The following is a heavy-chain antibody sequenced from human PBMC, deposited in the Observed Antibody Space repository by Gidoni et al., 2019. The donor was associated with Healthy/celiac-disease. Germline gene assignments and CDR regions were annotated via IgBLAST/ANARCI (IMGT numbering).Heavy chain of an antibody. Sequence: EVQLLESGRGLVQTAGSLRLSCAASGFTFSSYAMSWVRQAPWKWLEWVSAISGVGGSTYYAESVKGRFTISRDNSKNTLYLQLNSLRAEDTAVYYWAKAWELPWFDYWGQGTLVTVSS. CDR2: ISGVGGST. CDR3: AKAWELPWFDY. J-gene: IGHJ4*02. D-gene: IGHD1-26*01. CDR1: GFTFSSYA. V-gene: IGHV3-23*01.